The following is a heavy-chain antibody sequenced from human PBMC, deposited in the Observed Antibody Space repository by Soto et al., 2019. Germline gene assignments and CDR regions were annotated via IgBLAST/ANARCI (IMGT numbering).Heavy chain of an antibody. CDR3: ARDKDRQQLGGNYYYILDV. J-gene: IGHJ6*02. CDR1: GGTFSTSA. Sequence: VQLMQSGAEVKKPGSSVKVSCKASGGTFSTSAISWVRQAPGEGLEWVGGIMPVFATPDYAQKFQGRVTXSXDXPTTTAYLELTSLTTDDTAVYYCARDKDRQQLGGNYYYILDVWGQGTAITVSS. D-gene: IGHD3-3*02. V-gene: IGHV1-69*05. CDR2: IMPVFATP.